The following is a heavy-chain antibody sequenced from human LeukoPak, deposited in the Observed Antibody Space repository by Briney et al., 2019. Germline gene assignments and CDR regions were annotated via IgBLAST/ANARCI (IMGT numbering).Heavy chain of an antibody. CDR2: IYYSGNT. CDR1: GGSISSSSYY. J-gene: IGHJ4*02. CDR3: ARDIGAGGFDY. Sequence: KPSETLSLTCTVSGGSISSSSYYWGWIRQPPGKGLEWIGNIYYSGNTYYNASLKSRVTISVDTSKNQFSLKLSSVTAADTAVYYCARDIGAGGFDYWGQGTLVTVSS. V-gene: IGHV4-39*02. D-gene: IGHD1-26*01.